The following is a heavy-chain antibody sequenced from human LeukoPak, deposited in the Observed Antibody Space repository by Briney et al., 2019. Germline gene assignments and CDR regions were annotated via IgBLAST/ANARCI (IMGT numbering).Heavy chain of an antibody. D-gene: IGHD3-3*01. CDR1: GGSISSSSYY. CDR3: ARHSWHYDFWSGYPATNIDY. V-gene: IGHV4-39*01. CDR2: IYYSGST. Sequence: TPSETLSLTCTVSGGSISSSSYYWAWIRQPPGKGLEWIGSIYYSGSTYYNPSLKSRVTIFVDTSKNQFSLKLSSVTAADTAVYYCARHSWHYDFWSGYPATNIDYWGQGILVTVSS. J-gene: IGHJ4*02.